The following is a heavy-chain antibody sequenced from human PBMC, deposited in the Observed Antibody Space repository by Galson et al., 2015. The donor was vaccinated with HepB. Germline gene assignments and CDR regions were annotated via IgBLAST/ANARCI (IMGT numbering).Heavy chain of an antibody. V-gene: IGHV3-30*04. CDR3: ARASDYYDSSGYFDY. CDR2: ISYDGSNK. D-gene: IGHD3-22*01. CDR1: GFTFSSYA. J-gene: IGHJ4*02. Sequence: SLRLSCAASGFTFSSYAVHWVRQAPGKGLEWVAVISYDGSNKYYADSVKGRFTISRDNSKNTLYLQMNSLRAEDTAVYYCARASDYYDSSGYFDYWGQGTLVSVSS.